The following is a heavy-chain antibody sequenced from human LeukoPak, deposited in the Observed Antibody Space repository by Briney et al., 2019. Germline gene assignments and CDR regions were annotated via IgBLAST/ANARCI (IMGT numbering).Heavy chain of an antibody. D-gene: IGHD3-22*01. J-gene: IGHJ5*01. V-gene: IGHV3-23*01. Sequence: PGGSLTLPCQASGFTFYMYAMSWVRQAPGKGLEWVASMCGTAGCTFYPDSVKGRFTISRDNSKNVLYLRMNSLTAEDTAIYYCAKDRPNFHENSGHYYRRDGDSWGQGTLVTVSS. CDR3: AKDRPNFHENSGHYYRRDGDS. CDR2: MCGTAGCT. CDR1: GFTFYMYA.